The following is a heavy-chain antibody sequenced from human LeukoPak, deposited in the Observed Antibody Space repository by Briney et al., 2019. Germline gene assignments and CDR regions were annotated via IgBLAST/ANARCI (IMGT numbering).Heavy chain of an antibody. CDR2: ISYDGSNK. CDR3: ARDLGGSSWYPETKYFQH. CDR1: GFTFSSYA. V-gene: IGHV3-30-3*01. J-gene: IGHJ1*01. Sequence: GGSLRLSCAASGFTFSSYAMHWVRQAPGKGLEWVAVISYDGSNKYYADSVKGRFTISRDNSKNTLYLQMNSLRAEDTAVYYCARDLGGSSWYPETKYFQHWGQGTLVTVSS. D-gene: IGHD6-13*01.